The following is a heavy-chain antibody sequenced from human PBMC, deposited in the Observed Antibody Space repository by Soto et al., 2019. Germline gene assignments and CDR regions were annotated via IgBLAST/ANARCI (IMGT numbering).Heavy chain of an antibody. D-gene: IGHD2-15*01. CDR2: IWYDGSNK. CDR3: ARETRCSGGTCYPHFDY. V-gene: IGHV3-33*01. J-gene: IGHJ4*02. Sequence: GGSLRLSCAASGFTFSSYGMHWVRQAPGKGLEWVAVIWYDGSNKYYADSVKGRFTISRDNSKNTLYLQMNSLRAEDTAVYYCARETRCSGGTCYPHFDYWGQGTLVTVSS. CDR1: GFTFSSYG.